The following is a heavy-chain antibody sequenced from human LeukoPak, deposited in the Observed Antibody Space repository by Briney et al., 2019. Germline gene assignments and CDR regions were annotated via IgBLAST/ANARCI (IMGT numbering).Heavy chain of an antibody. V-gene: IGHV1-2*02. Sequence: ASVKVSCKASGYTFTGYYMHWVRQAPGQGLEWMGRINPNSGGTNYAQKFQGRVTMTRDTSISTAYMELSRLRSDDTAVYYCARDPYSSGWYGGKDYWGQGTLVTVSS. J-gene: IGHJ4*02. CDR2: INPNSGGT. CDR3: ARDPYSSGWYGGKDY. D-gene: IGHD6-19*01. CDR1: GYTFTGYY.